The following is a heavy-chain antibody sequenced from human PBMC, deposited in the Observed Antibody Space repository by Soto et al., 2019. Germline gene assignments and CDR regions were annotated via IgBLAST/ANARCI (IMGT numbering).Heavy chain of an antibody. V-gene: IGHV1-8*01. Sequence: QVQLVQSGAELKKPGASVKVSCKASGYTFSNYDMNWVRQATGQGPEWIGWVNPNNGDTGYAQKFQGRVTLTTDISTTTAYMERTSLRSEATAIYYCAKVSRTGSAIDFAYWGQGTRITVSS. CDR3: AKVSRTGSAIDFAY. CDR2: VNPNNGDT. J-gene: IGHJ4*02. CDR1: GYTFSNYD. D-gene: IGHD1-1*01.